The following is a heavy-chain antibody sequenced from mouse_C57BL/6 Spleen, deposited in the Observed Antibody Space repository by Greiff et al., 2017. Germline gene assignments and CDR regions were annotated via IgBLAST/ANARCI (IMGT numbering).Heavy chain of an antibody. J-gene: IGHJ4*01. CDR2: LSGGGGNN. D-gene: IGHD2-4*01. Sequence: EVKVVESGGGLVKPGGSLKLSCAASGFTFSSYTMSWVRQTPEKRLEWVATLSGGGGNNYYPDSVKGRFTISRDNAKNTLYLQMSSLRSEDTALYYCARRGDYGGAMDYWGQGTSVTVSS. CDR3: ARRGDYGGAMDY. V-gene: IGHV5-9*01. CDR1: GFTFSSYT.